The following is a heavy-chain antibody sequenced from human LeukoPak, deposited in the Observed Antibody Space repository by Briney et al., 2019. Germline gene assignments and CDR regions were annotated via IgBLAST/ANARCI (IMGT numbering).Heavy chain of an antibody. CDR2: INPNSGGT. V-gene: IGHV1-2*02. J-gene: IGHJ4*02. CDR1: GYTFTGYY. CDR3: ARSRSYYDSSGGFDY. Sequence: ASVTVSCKASGYTFTGYYMHWVRQAPGQGLEWMGWINPNSGGTKYAQKFQDRVTMTRDTSISTAYMELSRLRSDDTAVYYCARSRSYYDSSGGFDYWGQGTLVTVSS. D-gene: IGHD3-22*01.